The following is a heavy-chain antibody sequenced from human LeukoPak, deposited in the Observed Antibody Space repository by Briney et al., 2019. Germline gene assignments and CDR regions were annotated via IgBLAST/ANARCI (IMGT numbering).Heavy chain of an antibody. V-gene: IGHV3-9*01. J-gene: IGHJ6*03. CDR3: ASGSYGSGFYYFYYMDV. CDR2: ISWNSGSI. D-gene: IGHD3-10*01. Sequence: GGSLRLSCAASGFTFDDYAMHWVRQAPGKGLEWVSGISWNSGSIGYADSVKGRFTISRDNAKNSVSLQMNSLRAEDTAVYYCASGSYGSGFYYFYYMDVWGKGTTVTVSS. CDR1: GFTFDDYA.